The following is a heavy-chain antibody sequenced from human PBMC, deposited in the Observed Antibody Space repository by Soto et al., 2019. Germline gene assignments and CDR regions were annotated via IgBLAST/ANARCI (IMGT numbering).Heavy chain of an antibody. J-gene: IGHJ5*02. CDR3: ARSIRGPRRFNGMDP. Sequence: GSGPTLVNPTETLTLTCTFSGFSLTSPGMCVSWIRQSPGKALEWLALIERDDDDKYYSTSLKTRLTISKDTRKNQVVLTMANMEPADTATYYCARSIRGPRRFNGMDPWGQGSVVTVSS. D-gene: IGHD1-20*01. CDR2: IERDDDDK. CDR1: GFSLTSPGMC. V-gene: IGHV2-70*13.